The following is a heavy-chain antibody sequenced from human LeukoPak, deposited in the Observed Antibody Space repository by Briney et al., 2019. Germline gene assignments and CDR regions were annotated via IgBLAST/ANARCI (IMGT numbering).Heavy chain of an antibody. CDR3: ARVPSDY. CDR1: GGSFSGYY. CDR2: INHSGST. V-gene: IGHV4-34*01. J-gene: IGHJ4*02. Sequence: SETLSLTGAVYGGSFSGYYWSWIRQPPGKGLEWIGEINHSGSTNYNPSLKSRVTISVDTSKNQFSLKLSSVTAADTAVYYCARVPSDYWGQGTLVTVSS.